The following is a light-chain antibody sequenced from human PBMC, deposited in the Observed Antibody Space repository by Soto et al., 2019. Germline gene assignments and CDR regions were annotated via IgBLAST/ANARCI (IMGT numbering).Light chain of an antibody. J-gene: IGKJ3*01. CDR1: QSLLHSNGYNF. CDR3: MQALQTPFT. Sequence: EIVMTQSPLSLPVTPGEPASISCRSSQSLLHSNGYNFLDWYLQKPGQSPQLLIFLGSSRVSGVPDRFSGSGSGTDFTLKISRVEAEDVGVYYCMQALQTPFTFGPGTKVDIK. CDR2: LGS. V-gene: IGKV2-28*01.